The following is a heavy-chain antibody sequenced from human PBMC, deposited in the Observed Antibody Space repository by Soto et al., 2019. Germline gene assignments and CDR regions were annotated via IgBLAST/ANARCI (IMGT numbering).Heavy chain of an antibody. D-gene: IGHD3-22*01. J-gene: IGHJ4*02. CDR2: ISYDGSNK. CDR1: GFTFSSYE. CDR3: ARVGQENYYDSSGYYWNRHDFDY. Sequence: PGGSLRLSCAGSGFTFSSYEMHWVRQAPGKGLEWVAVISYDGSNKYYADSVKGRFTISRDNSKNTLYLQMNSLRAEDTAVYYCARVGQENYYDSSGYYWNRHDFDYWGQGTLVTVSS. V-gene: IGHV3-30-3*01.